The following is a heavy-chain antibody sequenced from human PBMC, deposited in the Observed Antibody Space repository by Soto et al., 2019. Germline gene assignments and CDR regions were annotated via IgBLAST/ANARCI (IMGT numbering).Heavy chain of an antibody. CDR1: GGSISSYY. D-gene: IGHD4-17*01. CDR3: ASLPCADYGGIFDS. J-gene: IGHJ5*01. V-gene: IGHV4-59*01. CDR2: IYYSGIT. Sequence: SETLSLTCTVSGGSISSYYWSWIRKPPGKGLEWIGYIYYSGITNYNPSLKSRVTISVDTSKNQFSLKLSSVTAADTAVYYCASLPCADYGGIFDSWGQGTLVPVSS.